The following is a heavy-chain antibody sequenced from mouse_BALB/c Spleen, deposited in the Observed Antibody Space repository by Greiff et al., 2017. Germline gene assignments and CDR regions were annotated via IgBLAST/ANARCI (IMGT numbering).Heavy chain of an antibody. Sequence: EVQGVESGGGLVQPGGSLKLSCAASGFTFSSYGMSWVRQTPDKRLELVATINSNGGSTYYPDSVKGRFTISRDNAKNTLYLQMSSLKSEDTAMYYCASDRYDDGGYAMDYWGQGTSVTVSS. CDR1: GFTFSSYG. CDR2: INSNGGST. J-gene: IGHJ4*01. V-gene: IGHV5-6-3*01. CDR3: ASDRYDDGGYAMDY. D-gene: IGHD2-14*01.